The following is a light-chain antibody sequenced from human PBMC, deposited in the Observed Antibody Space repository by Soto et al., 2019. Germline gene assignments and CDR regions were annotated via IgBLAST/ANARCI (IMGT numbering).Light chain of an antibody. V-gene: IGKV1-5*03. CDR1: KTISSW. Sequence: DIQLTHSPSTLSASLVGRITIXSRASKTISSWLAWYQQKPGKAPKLLIYKASTLKSGVPSRFSGSGSGTEFTLTISSLQPDDFATYYCQHYNSYSEAFGQGTKVDI. CDR3: QHYNSYSEA. J-gene: IGKJ1*01. CDR2: KAS.